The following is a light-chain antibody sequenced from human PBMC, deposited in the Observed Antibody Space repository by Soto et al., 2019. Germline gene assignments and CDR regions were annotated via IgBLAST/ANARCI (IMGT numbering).Light chain of an antibody. CDR1: QSVGSTF. CDR2: GAS. J-gene: IGKJ2*01. CDR3: QQYGRSPAT. Sequence: EIVLTQSPGTLSLSPGERATLSCRASQSVGSTFLAWYQQKPGQAPRLLIYGASNRATGIPERFSGSGSGTDFTLTISRLEPEDLAVYYCQQYGRSPATFGQGTKVEIK. V-gene: IGKV3-20*01.